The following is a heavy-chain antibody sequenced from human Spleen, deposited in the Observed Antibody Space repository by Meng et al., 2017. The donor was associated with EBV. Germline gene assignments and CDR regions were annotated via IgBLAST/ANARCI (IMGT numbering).Heavy chain of an antibody. Sequence: QVQLQQWGAGLLKPSXXLSLTXTVYGGSFRDYYYSWIRQPPGKGLEWIGGINHSGSINYNPSLKSRVTVSVDTSKNQFSLKLTSVTAADTAVYYCTRGGYYGSGNNYFSDWGQGTLVTVSS. J-gene: IGHJ4*02. CDR1: GGSFRDYY. CDR3: TRGGYYGSGNNYFSD. V-gene: IGHV4-34*01. CDR2: INHSGSI. D-gene: IGHD3-10*01.